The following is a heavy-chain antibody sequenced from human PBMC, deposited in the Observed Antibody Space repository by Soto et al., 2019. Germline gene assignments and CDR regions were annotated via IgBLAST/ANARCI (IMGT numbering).Heavy chain of an antibody. D-gene: IGHD3-10*01. V-gene: IGHV4-38-2*01. CDR2: IYHSGST. CDR1: GYSISSGYY. Sequence: SETLSLTCAVSGYSISSGYYWGWIRQPPGKGLEWIGSIYHSGSTYYNPSLKSRVTISVDTSKNQFSLKLSSVTAADTAVYYCARLRMARGASFDYWGQGTLVTVSS. CDR3: ARLRMARGASFDY. J-gene: IGHJ4*02.